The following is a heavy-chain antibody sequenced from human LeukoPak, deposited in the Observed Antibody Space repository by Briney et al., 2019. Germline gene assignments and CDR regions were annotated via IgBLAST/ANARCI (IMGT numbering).Heavy chain of an antibody. CDR2: INQNGGEK. Sequence: GGSLRLSCAASGFTLSDSWMTWVRQAPGKGLEWVANINQNGGEKEYVDSVKGRFTIPRDNAKNSLFLQMNRLRAEDTAVYYCARGIGWFEYWGQGTLVTVSS. J-gene: IGHJ5*01. D-gene: IGHD2-15*01. CDR1: GFTLSDSW. V-gene: IGHV3-7*05. CDR3: ARGIGWFEY.